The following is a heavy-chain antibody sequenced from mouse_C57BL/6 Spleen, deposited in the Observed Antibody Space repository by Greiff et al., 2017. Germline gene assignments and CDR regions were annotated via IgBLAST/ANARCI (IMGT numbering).Heavy chain of an antibody. D-gene: IGHD2-2*01. CDR3: ARNGYYVDY. J-gene: IGHJ2*01. Sequence: VQLQQPGAELVMPGASVKLSCKASGYTFTSYWMHWVKQRPGQGLEWIGEIDPSDSYTNYNQKFKGKSTLTVDKSSSTAYMQLSSLTSEDSAVYDCARNGYYVDYWGQGTTLTVSS. V-gene: IGHV1-69*01. CDR2: IDPSDSYT. CDR1: GYTFTSYW.